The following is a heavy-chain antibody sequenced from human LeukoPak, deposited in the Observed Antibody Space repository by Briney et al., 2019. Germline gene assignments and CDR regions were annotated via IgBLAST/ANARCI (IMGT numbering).Heavy chain of an antibody. J-gene: IGHJ5*02. D-gene: IGHD3-9*01. Sequence: SETLSLTCTVSGGSLSSYYWSWIRQPPGKGLEWIGYIYYSGSTNYNPSLKSRVTISVDTSKNQFSLKLSSVTAADTAVYYCARGPYYDILTGYYPTPPWFDPWGQGTLVTVSS. CDR3: ARGPYYDILTGYYPTPPWFDP. V-gene: IGHV4-59*08. CDR1: GGSLSSYY. CDR2: IYYSGST.